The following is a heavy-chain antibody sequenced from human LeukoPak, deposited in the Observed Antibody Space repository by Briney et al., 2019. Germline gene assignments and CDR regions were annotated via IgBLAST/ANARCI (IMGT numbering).Heavy chain of an antibody. V-gene: IGHV3-48*03. CDR1: GFAFSDYE. CDR3: ARTVWGFDY. Sequence: GGSLRLSCASSGFAFSDYEMNWVRQAPGKGLEWVSYISSSGSIIYYADSVKGRFTISRDNAKRSLFLQMNSLRVEDTAVYYCARTVWGFDYWGQGTPVTVSS. CDR2: ISSSGSII. J-gene: IGHJ4*02. D-gene: IGHD4-17*01.